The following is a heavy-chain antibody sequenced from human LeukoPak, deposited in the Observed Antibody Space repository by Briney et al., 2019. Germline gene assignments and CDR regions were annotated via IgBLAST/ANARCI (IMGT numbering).Heavy chain of an antibody. CDR2: ISGSGGST. D-gene: IGHD6-13*01. V-gene: IGHV3-23*01. J-gene: IGHJ4*02. CDR1: GFTFRSYA. Sequence: GGSLRLSCAASGFTFRSYAMSWVRQAPGKGLEWVSGISGSGGSTSYADSVKGRFTISRDNAKNTLYLQMNSLRAEDTAVYYCARDDNPYSGSWYYYNKVGFDYWGQGTLVTVSS. CDR3: ARDDNPYSGSWYYYNKVGFDY.